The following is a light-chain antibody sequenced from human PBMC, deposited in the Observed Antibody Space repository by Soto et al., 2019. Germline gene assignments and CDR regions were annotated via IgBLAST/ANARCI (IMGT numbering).Light chain of an antibody. V-gene: IGKV4-1*01. CDR3: QQYSNWPPVT. Sequence: DLVLAQSPDSLAVSLGDMATVNCRSSHSMLSTSDNNNYLAWYQQKPGQPPSLLIYGASTRATGIPVRFSGSGSGTEFTLTISSLQSEDFAVYYCQQYSNWPPVTFGGGTKVDIK. CDR2: GAS. CDR1: HSMLSTSDNNNY. J-gene: IGKJ4*01.